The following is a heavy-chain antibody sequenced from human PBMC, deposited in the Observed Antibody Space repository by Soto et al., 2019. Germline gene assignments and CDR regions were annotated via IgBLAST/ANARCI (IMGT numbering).Heavy chain of an antibody. J-gene: IGHJ5*02. V-gene: IGHV3-48*02. CDR2: ISSSSSTI. CDR1: GFTFSSYS. D-gene: IGHD2-2*01. CDR3: ARESAALNWFDP. Sequence: EVQLVESGGGLVQPGGSLRLSCAASGFTFSSYSMNWVRQAPGKGLEWVSYISSSSSTIYYADSVKGRFTISRDNAQNSLYLQMNSMRDEDTAVYYCARESAALNWFDPWGQGPLVTVSS.